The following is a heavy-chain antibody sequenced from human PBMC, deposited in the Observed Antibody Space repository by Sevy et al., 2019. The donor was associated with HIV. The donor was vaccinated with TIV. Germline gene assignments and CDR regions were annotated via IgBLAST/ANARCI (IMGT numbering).Heavy chain of an antibody. CDR2: IIPIFGTA. Sequence: ASVKVSCKASGGTFSSYAISWVRQAPGQGLEWMGGIIPIFGTANYAQKFQGRVTITADESTSTAYMELSSLRSEDTAVYYWARDGRDGYNFMLDWGQGTLVTVSS. J-gene: IGHJ4*02. CDR3: ARDGRDGYNFMLD. D-gene: IGHD5-12*01. CDR1: GGTFSSYA. V-gene: IGHV1-69*13.